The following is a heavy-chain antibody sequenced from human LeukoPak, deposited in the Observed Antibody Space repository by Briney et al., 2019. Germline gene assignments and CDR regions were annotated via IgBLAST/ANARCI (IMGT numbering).Heavy chain of an antibody. CDR1: GFTFSSYS. CDR3: GRDHFLEWDLLHWFDP. J-gene: IGHJ5*02. Sequence: GGSLRLSCAASGFTFSSYSMNWVRQAPGKGLEWVSSISSSSSHIFYADSVNGRFTISRDNANNSLYLQMNSLRAEDPAVYYCGRDHFLEWDLLHWFDPWAREPWSPSPQ. V-gene: IGHV3-21*01. D-gene: IGHD1-26*01. CDR2: ISSSSSHI.